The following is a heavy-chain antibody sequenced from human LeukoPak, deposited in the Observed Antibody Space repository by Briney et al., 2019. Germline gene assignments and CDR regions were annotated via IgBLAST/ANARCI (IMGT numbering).Heavy chain of an antibody. CDR1: GFTFSSYG. V-gene: IGHV3-30*18. CDR3: AKDHVSSSDGWYLYYYGMDV. Sequence: PGRSLRLSCAASGFTFSSYGMHWVRQAPGKGLEWVAVISYDGSNKYYADSVKGRFTIPRDNSKNTLYLQMNSLRAEDTAVYYCAKDHVSSSDGWYLYYYGMDVWGQGTTVTVSS. CDR2: ISYDGSNK. D-gene: IGHD6-19*01. J-gene: IGHJ6*02.